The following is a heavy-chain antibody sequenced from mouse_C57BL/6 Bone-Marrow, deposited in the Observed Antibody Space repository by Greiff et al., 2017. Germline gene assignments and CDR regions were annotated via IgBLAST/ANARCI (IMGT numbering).Heavy chain of an antibody. CDR1: GYTFTSYW. Sequence: QVQLKQPGAELVMPGASVKLSCKASGYTFTSYWMHWVKQRPGQGLEWIGEIDPSDSYTNYNQKFKGKSTLTVDKSSSTAYMQPSSLTSEDSAVYYCAREAYYVAMDYWGQGTSVTVSS. CDR3: AREAYYVAMDY. D-gene: IGHD1-1*01. CDR2: IDPSDSYT. J-gene: IGHJ4*01. V-gene: IGHV1-69*01.